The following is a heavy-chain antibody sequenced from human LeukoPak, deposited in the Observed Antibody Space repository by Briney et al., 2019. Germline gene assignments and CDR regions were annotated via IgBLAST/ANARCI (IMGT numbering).Heavy chain of an antibody. Sequence: NSGGSLRLSCAASGFIFSRYNMNWVRQAPGKGLEWVSSISGSSSYIYYADSVKGRFTISRGNAKNSLYLQMNSLRAEDTVVYYCARDRIAVAATETSFVYWGQGTLVTVSS. CDR3: ARDRIAVAATETSFVY. CDR2: ISGSSSYI. D-gene: IGHD6-19*01. CDR1: GFIFSRYN. V-gene: IGHV3-21*01. J-gene: IGHJ4*02.